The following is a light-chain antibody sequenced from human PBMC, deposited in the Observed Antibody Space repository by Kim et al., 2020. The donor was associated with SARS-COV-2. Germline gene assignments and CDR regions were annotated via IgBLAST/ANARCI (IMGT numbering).Light chain of an antibody. J-gene: IGKJ2*01. V-gene: IGKV3-15*01. CDR3: QQYSHWPPSS. Sequence: EIGSTKKKEREAVSPGERVTLSCRASQSVDSNLAWYQQKPGQAPRLLLYGASTRATDIPARLSGSGSGTEFTLILSGLQSEDFAVYYCQQYSHWPPSSFGQGTKLAI. CDR2: GAS. CDR1: QSVDSN.